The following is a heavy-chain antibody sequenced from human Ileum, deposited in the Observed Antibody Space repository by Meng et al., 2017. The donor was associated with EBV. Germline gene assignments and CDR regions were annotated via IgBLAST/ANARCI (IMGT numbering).Heavy chain of an antibody. J-gene: IGHJ5*02. Sequence: VALAVAVREMKKPGASVKGSSKASGYTFINHDINWVRQAAGQGLESIGWMNSYTGNAGYAQKFRGRVTMTRDTSINTAYLEVISLTSEDTAVYYCARGSGAGGRDWFDPWGQGTLVTVSS. CDR3: ARGSGAGGRDWFDP. V-gene: IGHV1-8*01. CDR2: MNSYTGNA. CDR1: GYTFINHD. D-gene: IGHD3-16*01.